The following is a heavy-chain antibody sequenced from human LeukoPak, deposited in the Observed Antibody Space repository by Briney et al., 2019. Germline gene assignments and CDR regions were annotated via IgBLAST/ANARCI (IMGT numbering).Heavy chain of an antibody. CDR1: GYSFTSYW. V-gene: IGHV5-51*01. D-gene: IGHD6-13*01. Sequence: PGGSLRLSCKGSGYSFTSYWIGWVRQMPAKGLEWMGIIYPGDSDTRYSPSFQGQVTISADKSISTAYLQWSSLKASDTAMYYCATSAASPYYYYMDVWGKGTTVTVSS. CDR2: IYPGDSDT. CDR3: ATSAASPYYYYMDV. J-gene: IGHJ6*03.